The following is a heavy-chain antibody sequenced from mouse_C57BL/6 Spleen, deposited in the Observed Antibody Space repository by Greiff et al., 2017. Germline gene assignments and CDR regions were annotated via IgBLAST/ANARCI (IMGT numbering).Heavy chain of an antibody. V-gene: IGHV5-6*01. D-gene: IGHD2-12*01. CDR2: ISSGGSYT. J-gene: IGHJ2*01. CDR3: AKDSFDY. CDR1: GFTFSSYG. Sequence: EVQLMESGGDLVKPGGSLKLSCAASGFTFSSYGMSWVRQTPDKRLEWVATISSGGSYTYYPDSVKGRFTISRDNAKNTLYLQMSSLKSEDTAMYYCAKDSFDYWGQGTTLTVSS.